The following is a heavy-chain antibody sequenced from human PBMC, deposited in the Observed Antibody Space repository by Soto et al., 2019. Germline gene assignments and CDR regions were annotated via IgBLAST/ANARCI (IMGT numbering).Heavy chain of an antibody. CDR2: IAYDGTNG. CDR1: GYTFSSYG. Sequence: QVQLVESGGGVVQPGRSLRLSCAASGYTFSSYGMHWVRQAPGKGLEWVAVIAYDGTNGYYADSVNGRFTISRDNSNNMLYLQMNGLSAEDTAVYYCGKDGLGGSGWYYFDSWGQGTLVTVSS. J-gene: IGHJ4*02. CDR3: GKDGLGGSGWYYFDS. D-gene: IGHD6-19*01. V-gene: IGHV3-30*18.